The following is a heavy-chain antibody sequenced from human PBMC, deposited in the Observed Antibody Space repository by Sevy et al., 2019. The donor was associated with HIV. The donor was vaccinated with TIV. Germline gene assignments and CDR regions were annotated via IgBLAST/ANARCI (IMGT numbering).Heavy chain of an antibody. Sequence: GGSLRLSCAASGFTFSGYGMHWVRQAPGKGLEWVAVISYDGSNKYYADSVKGRFTISRDNSKNTLYLQMNSLRAEDTAVYYCAKGSNLVRGAHRGYYFDYWGQGTLVTVSS. D-gene: IGHD3-10*01. CDR2: ISYDGSNK. CDR3: AKGSNLVRGAHRGYYFDY. V-gene: IGHV3-30*18. CDR1: GFTFSGYG. J-gene: IGHJ4*02.